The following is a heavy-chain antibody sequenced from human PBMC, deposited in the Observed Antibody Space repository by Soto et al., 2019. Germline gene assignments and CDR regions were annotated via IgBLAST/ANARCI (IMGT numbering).Heavy chain of an antibody. J-gene: IGHJ6*02. D-gene: IGHD2-15*01. CDR2: IYFAGST. CDR1: GGSISSTDHY. Sequence: SDTLSLTFTVSGGSISSTDHYWCWGRQPPGKGLEWLGSIYFAGSTFHNPALKSRATISVDTSRNQFSLRLTTVTASDTAVYYCARLVFHCLRGSCDDYSFYGLDVWGQGTTVS. CDR3: ARLVFHCLRGSCDDYSFYGLDV. V-gene: IGHV4-39*01.